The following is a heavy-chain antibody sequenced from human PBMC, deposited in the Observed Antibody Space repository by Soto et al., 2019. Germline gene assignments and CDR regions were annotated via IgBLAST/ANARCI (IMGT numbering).Heavy chain of an antibody. Sequence: ASVKVSCKASGYTFTSYCISWVRQAPGQGLEWMGWISAYNGNTNYAQKLQGRVTMTTDTSTSTAYMELRSLRSDDTAVYYCARELLLAAAGTAWFDPWGQGTLVTVSS. CDR2: ISAYNGNT. J-gene: IGHJ5*02. CDR3: ARELLLAAAGTAWFDP. CDR1: GYTFTSYC. D-gene: IGHD6-13*01. V-gene: IGHV1-18*01.